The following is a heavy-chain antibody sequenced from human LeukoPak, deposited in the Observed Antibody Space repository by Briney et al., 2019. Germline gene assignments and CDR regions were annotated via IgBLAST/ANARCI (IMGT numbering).Heavy chain of an antibody. J-gene: IGHJ4*02. CDR2: ISGSGGST. D-gene: IGHD3-22*01. Sequence: GGSLRLSCAASGFTFSSYAMSWVRQAPGKGLEWVSAISGSGGSTYYADSVKGRFTISRDNSKNTLYLQMNSLRAEDTAVYYCAKAGLAGSGYYYAHWGQGTPVTVSS. CDR3: AKAGLAGSGYYYAH. V-gene: IGHV3-23*01. CDR1: GFTFSSYA.